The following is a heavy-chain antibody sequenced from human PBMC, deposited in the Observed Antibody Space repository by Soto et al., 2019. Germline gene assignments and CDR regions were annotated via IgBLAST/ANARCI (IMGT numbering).Heavy chain of an antibody. CDR3: AKGDNGGPNTGYDFDS. V-gene: IGHV6-1*01. CDR2: KYSNTKCYN. D-gene: IGHD5-18*01. CDR1: GHNVSSHTPS. J-gene: IGHJ4*02. Sequence: SQTLSLPCAISGHNVSSHTPSWNWVRQSPSRGLEWLGRKYSNTKCYNDYAVSVQGQIIINQDTSKNQFYLQLNSVTPEVTSVYYCAKGDNGGPNTGYDFDSWGQGILVTVSS.